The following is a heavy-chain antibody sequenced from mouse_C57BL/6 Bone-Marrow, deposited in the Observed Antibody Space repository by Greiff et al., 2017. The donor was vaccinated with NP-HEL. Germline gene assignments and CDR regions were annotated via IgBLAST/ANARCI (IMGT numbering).Heavy chain of an antibody. J-gene: IGHJ3*01. CDR1: GYTFTSYW. V-gene: IGHV1-7*01. CDR3: ANGYQAWFAY. Sequence: QFQLQQSGAELAKPGASVKLSCKASGYTFTSYWMHWVKQRPGQGLEWIGYINPSSGYTKYNQKFKDKATLTADKSSSTAYMQLISLTYEDSAVYYCANGYQAWFAYWGQGTLVTVSA. D-gene: IGHD5-1-1*01. CDR2: INPSSGYT.